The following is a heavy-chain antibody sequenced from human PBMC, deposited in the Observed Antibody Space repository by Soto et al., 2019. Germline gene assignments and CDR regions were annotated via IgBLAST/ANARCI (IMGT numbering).Heavy chain of an antibody. CDR2: IYYSGST. J-gene: IGHJ4*02. D-gene: IGHD2-15*01. V-gene: IGHV4-39*01. Sequence: SETLSLPCTGSGGSISDNRYFLGWIRQPPGKGLEWIGNIYYSGSTYYNLSLKSRVTISVDTSKNQFSLKLSSVTAADTAVYYCARRGVSSYYSNYWGLGTLVTVSS. CDR1: GGSISDNRYF. CDR3: ARRGVSSYYSNY.